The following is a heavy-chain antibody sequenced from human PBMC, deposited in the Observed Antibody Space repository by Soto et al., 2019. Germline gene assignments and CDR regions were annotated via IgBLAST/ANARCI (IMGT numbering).Heavy chain of an antibody. D-gene: IGHD2-15*01. V-gene: IGHV1-3*01. CDR3: AGLGMVAAHREFDP. CDR1: GYTFTSYA. CDR2: INAGNGNT. Sequence: GASVKVSCKASGYTFTSYAMHWVRQAPGQRLEWMGWINAGNGNTKYSQKFQGRVTITRDTSASTAYMELSSLRSEDTAIYYCAGLGMVAAHREFDPWGQGTLVTVSS. J-gene: IGHJ5*02.